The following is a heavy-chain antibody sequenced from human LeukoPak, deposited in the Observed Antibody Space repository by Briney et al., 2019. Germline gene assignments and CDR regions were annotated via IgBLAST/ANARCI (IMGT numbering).Heavy chain of an antibody. CDR2: IRSKAYGGTT. J-gene: IGHJ5*02. V-gene: IGHV3-49*04. D-gene: IGHD3-10*01. Sequence: GGSLRLSCTASGFTFGDYAMSWVRQAPGKELEWVGFIRSKAYGGTTEYAASVKGRFTISRDDSKSIAYLQMNSLKTEDTAVYYCTRDYYGSGSYGFGYNWFDPWGQGTLVTVSS. CDR3: TRDYYGSGSYGFGYNWFDP. CDR1: GFTFGDYA.